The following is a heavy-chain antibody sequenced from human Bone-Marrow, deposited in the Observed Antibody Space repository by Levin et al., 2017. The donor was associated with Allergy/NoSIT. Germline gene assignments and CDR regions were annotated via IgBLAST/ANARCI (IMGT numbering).Heavy chain of an antibody. D-gene: IGHD5-18*01. CDR2: IRSKANSYAT. CDR3: TRAETPMVSNFDY. J-gene: IGHJ4*02. V-gene: IGHV3-73*01. CDR1: GFTFSGSA. Sequence: GESLKISCAASGFTFSGSAMHWVRQASGKGLEWVGRIRSKANSYATAYGASVKGRFTISRDDSKNRVYLQMNSLKTEDTALYYCTRAETPMVSNFDYWGQGTLVTVSS.